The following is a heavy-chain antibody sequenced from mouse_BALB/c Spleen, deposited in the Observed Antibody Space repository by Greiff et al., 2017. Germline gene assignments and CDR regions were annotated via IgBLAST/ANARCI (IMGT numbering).Heavy chain of an antibody. CDR3: AREAGGVRGYYFDY. J-gene: IGHJ2*01. V-gene: IGHV3-6*02. D-gene: IGHD2-12*01. Sequence: EVKLQESGPGLVKPSQSLSLTCSVTGYSITSGYYWNWIRQFPGNKLEWMGYISYDGSNNYNPSLKNRISITRDTSKNQFFLKLNSVTTEDTATYYCAREAGGVRGYYFDYWGQGTTLTVSS. CDR1: GYSITSGYY. CDR2: ISYDGSN.